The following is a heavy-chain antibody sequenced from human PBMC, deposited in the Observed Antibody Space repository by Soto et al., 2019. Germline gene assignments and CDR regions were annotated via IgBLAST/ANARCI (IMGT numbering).Heavy chain of an antibody. J-gene: IGHJ6*02. CDR3: ARQGSGNLWYGMDV. CDR1: GYTFGLYW. V-gene: IGHV5-51*01. CDR2: INPGDSDT. D-gene: IGHD3-10*01. Sequence: GESLKISCEASGYTFGLYWIGWVRQMPGKGLEWMGIINPGDSDTKYNPSFQGQVTISADKSISTAYLHWSSLKASDTAIYFCARQGSGNLWYGMDVWGQGTTVTVSS.